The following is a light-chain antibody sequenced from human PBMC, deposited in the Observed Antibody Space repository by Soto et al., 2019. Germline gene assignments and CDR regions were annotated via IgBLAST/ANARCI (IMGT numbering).Light chain of an antibody. Sequence: DIQMTQSPSTLSASVGDRVTITCRASQSISSWLAWYQQKPGKAPKPLIYKASSLESGVPSRFSGSGSGTEFTLTFSSLQPDDFATYYCEQYNSYSKTFGQGTKVDIK. V-gene: IGKV1-5*03. CDR1: QSISSW. CDR2: KAS. CDR3: EQYNSYSKT. J-gene: IGKJ1*01.